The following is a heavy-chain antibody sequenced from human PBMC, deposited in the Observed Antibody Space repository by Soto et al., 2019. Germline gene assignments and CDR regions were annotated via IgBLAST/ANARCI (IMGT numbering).Heavy chain of an antibody. CDR2: INPNSGGT. D-gene: IGHD3-16*01. V-gene: IGHV1-2*04. CDR1: GYTFTGYY. Sequence: ASVKVSCKASGYTFTGYYMHWVRQAPGQGLEWMGWINPNSGGTNYAQKFQGWVTMTGDTSISTAYMELSRLRSDDTAVYYCARDRAWGHNPYYYYGMDVWGQGTTVTVSS. J-gene: IGHJ6*02. CDR3: ARDRAWGHNPYYYYGMDV.